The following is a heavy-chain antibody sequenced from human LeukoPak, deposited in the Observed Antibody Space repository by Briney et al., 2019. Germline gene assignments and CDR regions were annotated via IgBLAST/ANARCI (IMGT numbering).Heavy chain of an antibody. CDR3: ARETYYDILTGYHACYFDY. CDR1: GGSFSGYY. Sequence: SETLSLTCAVYGGSFSGYYWSWIRQPPGKGLEWIGEINHSGSTNYNPSLKSRVTISVDTSKNQFSLKLSSVTAADTAVYYCARETYYDILTGYHACYFDYWGQGTLVTVSS. V-gene: IGHV4-34*01. J-gene: IGHJ4*02. D-gene: IGHD3-9*01. CDR2: INHSGST.